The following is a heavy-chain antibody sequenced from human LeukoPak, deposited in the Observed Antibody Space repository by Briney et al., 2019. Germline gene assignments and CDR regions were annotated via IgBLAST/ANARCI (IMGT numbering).Heavy chain of an antibody. CDR2: IHYDGNKK. D-gene: IGHD3-22*01. V-gene: IGHV3-33*01. CDR3: ARILGSGYSAEF. Sequence: PGGSLRLSCAASGFTFRNFGMHWVRQAQGQGLEWVAVIHYDGNKKYYADSVKGRFTISKDNSKNTLYMQMNSLRAEDTAVYYCARILGSGYSAEFWGQGTLVTVSS. CDR1: GFTFRNFG. J-gene: IGHJ4*02.